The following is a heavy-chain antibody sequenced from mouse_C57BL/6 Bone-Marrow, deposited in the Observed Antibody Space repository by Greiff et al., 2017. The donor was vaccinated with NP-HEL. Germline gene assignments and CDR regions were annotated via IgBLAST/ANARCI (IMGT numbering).Heavy chain of an antibody. CDR3: VYEYDEAWFAY. CDR2: IDPENGDP. CDR1: GFNIKDDY. V-gene: IGHV14-4*01. Sequence: VQLQQSGAELVRPGASVKLSCTASGFNIKDDYMHWVKQRPEQGLEWIGWIDPENGDPEYASTFPVKATITADTSSNTAYLQRSSLTSEDTAVYYGVYEYDEAWFAYGGQGTLVTVSA. J-gene: IGHJ3*01. D-gene: IGHD2-4*01.